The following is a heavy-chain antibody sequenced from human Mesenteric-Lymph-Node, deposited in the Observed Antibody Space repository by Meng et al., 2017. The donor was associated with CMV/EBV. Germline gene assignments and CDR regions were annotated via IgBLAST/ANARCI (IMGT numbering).Heavy chain of an antibody. J-gene: IGHJ6*02. CDR3: ARDSAVHYDSSGYYHYYGIDV. Sequence: SETLSLTCTVSGGSISSGDYYWSWIRQPPGKGLEWIGYVYYSGSTNYNPSLESRVTISVDTSKNQFSLKLKSMTAADTAVYYCARDSAVHYDSSGYYHYYGIDVWGQGTTVTVSS. CDR2: VYYSGST. CDR1: GGSISSGDYY. V-gene: IGHV4-61*08. D-gene: IGHD3-22*01.